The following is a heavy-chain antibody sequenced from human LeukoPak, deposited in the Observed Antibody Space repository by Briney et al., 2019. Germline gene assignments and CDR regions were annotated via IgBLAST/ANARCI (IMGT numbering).Heavy chain of an antibody. CDR2: IYTSGST. CDR3: ARDPGPYYKVAAFDI. J-gene: IGHJ3*02. CDR1: GGSISSGSYY. D-gene: IGHD3-22*01. V-gene: IGHV4-61*02. Sequence: SETLSLTCTVSGGSISSGSYYWSWIRQPAGKGLEWIGRIYTSGSTNYNPSLKSRVTISVDTSKNQFSLKLSSVTAADTAVYYCARDPGPYYKVAAFDIWGQGTMVTVSS.